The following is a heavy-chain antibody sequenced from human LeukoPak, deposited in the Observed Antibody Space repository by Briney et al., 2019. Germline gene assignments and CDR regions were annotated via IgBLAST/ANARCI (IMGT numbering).Heavy chain of an antibody. J-gene: IGHJ4*02. CDR2: IYTSGST. CDR3: ARFSCSSTSCYSFDY. D-gene: IGHD2-2*01. CDR1: GDSISTYY. V-gene: IGHV4-4*07. Sequence: SETLSLTCTVSGDSISTYYWSWLRQPAGRGLEWIGRIYTSGSTNYNPSLKSRVTMSVDTSKNQFSLKLSSVTAADTAVYYCARFSCSSTSCYSFDYSGQGTLVTVSS.